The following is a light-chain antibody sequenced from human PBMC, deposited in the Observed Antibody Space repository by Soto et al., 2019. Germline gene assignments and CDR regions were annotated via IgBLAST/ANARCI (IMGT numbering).Light chain of an antibody. CDR3: QHYNNWPPSIT. CDR2: GAS. J-gene: IGKJ5*01. Sequence: IVMTQSPATLSVSPGERATLSCRASQSVSTNLAWYQQKPGQAPRLLIYGASTRATDIPGRFSGSGSGTDFALTISSLQAEDFVIYYCQHYNNWPPSITFGQGTRLEIK. CDR1: QSVSTN. V-gene: IGKV3-15*01.